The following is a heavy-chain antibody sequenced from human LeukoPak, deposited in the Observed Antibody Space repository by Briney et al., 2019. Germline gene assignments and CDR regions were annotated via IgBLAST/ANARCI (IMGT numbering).Heavy chain of an antibody. Sequence: KPSETLSLTCTVSGGSIRSGSYYWGWIRQPPGKGPEWIGSIYYSGSTYYNASLKSRGTISVDTSKNQFSLKLNSVTAADTAVYFCARQVVAVAGTGYFDYWGQGTLVTVSS. J-gene: IGHJ4*02. D-gene: IGHD6-19*01. V-gene: IGHV4-39*01. CDR2: IYYSGST. CDR1: GGSIRSGSYY. CDR3: ARQVVAVAGTGYFDY.